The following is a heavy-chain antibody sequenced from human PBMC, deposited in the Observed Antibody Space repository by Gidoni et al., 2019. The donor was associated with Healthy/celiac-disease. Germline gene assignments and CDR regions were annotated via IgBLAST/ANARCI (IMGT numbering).Heavy chain of an antibody. J-gene: IGHJ4*02. CDR3: AGCGYSYYFDY. CDR2: NRGSGGST. CDR1: GFTFSSYA. V-gene: IGHV3-23*01. Sequence: EVQLLESGGGLVQPGGSLRLSCAASGFTFSSYAMSWVRQAPGKGLEWVSDNRGSGGSTYYADSGKGRFTISRDNSKNTLYLQMNSLRAEDTAVYYCAGCGYSYYFDYWGQGTLVTVSS. D-gene: IGHD5-18*01.